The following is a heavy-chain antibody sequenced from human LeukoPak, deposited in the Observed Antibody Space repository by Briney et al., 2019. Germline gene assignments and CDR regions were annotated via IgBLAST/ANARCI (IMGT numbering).Heavy chain of an antibody. CDR3: ARALYSSSLPGGY. Sequence: ASVKVSCKASGYTFTGYYMHWVRQAPGHGLEWMGWINPNSGGTNYAQKFQGRVTMTRDTSISTAYMELSRLRSDDTAVYYCARALYSSSLPGGYWGQGMLVTVSS. J-gene: IGHJ4*02. D-gene: IGHD6-13*01. CDR1: GYTFTGYY. CDR2: INPNSGGT. V-gene: IGHV1-2*02.